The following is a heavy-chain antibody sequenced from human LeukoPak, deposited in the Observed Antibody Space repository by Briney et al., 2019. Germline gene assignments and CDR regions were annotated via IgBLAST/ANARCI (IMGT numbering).Heavy chain of an antibody. CDR1: GGTFSSYA. V-gene: IGHV1-69*05. Sequence: ASVKVSCRASGGTFSSYAISWVRQAPGQGLEWMGGIIPIFGTANYAQKFQGRVTITTDESTSTAYMELSSLRSEDTAVYYCASGGIVDAFDIWGQGTMVTVSS. J-gene: IGHJ3*02. CDR3: ASGGIVDAFDI. CDR2: IIPIFGTA. D-gene: IGHD3-16*02.